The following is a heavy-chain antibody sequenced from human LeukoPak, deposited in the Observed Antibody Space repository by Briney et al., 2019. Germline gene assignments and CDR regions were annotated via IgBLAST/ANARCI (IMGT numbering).Heavy chain of an antibody. D-gene: IGHD3-10*01. CDR1: GYTLTSYE. J-gene: IGHJ5*02. CDR3: ARGSYGSGSYYYL. CDR2: MNPNSGNS. V-gene: IGHV1-8*01. Sequence: GASVKVSCKASGYTLTSYEINWVRQATGQGLEWMGWMNPNSGNSGHAQKFQGRVTMARNTSISTAYMELNSLRSEDTAAYYCARGSYGSGSYYYLWGQGTLVTVSS.